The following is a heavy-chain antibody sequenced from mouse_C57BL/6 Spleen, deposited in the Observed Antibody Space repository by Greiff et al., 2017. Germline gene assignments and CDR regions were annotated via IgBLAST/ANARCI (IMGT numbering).Heavy chain of an antibody. J-gene: IGHJ2*01. V-gene: IGHV1-69*01. CDR1: GYTFTSYW. CDR3: ARGDDGYYPFDY. Sequence: QVQLKQPGAELVMPGASVKLSCKASGYTFTSYWMHWVKQRPGQGLEWIGEIDPSDSYTNYNQKFKGKSTLTVDKSSSTAYMQLSSLTSEDSAVXYCARGDDGYYPFDYWGQGTTLTVSS. CDR2: IDPSDSYT. D-gene: IGHD2-3*01.